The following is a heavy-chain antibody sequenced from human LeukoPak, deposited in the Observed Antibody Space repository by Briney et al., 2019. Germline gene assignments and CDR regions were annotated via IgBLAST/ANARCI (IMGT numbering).Heavy chain of an antibody. D-gene: IGHD1-26*01. Sequence: PGGSLRLSCAASGFTFSSYAMSWVRQAPGKGLEWVSGISGSGITTYYADSVKGRFTISRDNSKNTLYLQMNSLRDEDTAVYYCVKAYSGTYCAEYWGQGTLVTVSS. CDR1: GFTFSSYA. J-gene: IGHJ4*02. CDR2: ISGSGITT. V-gene: IGHV3-23*01. CDR3: VKAYSGTYCAEY.